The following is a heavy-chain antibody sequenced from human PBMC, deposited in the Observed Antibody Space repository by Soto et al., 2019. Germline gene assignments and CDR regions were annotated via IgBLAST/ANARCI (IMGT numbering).Heavy chain of an antibody. V-gene: IGHV1-69*12. Sequence: QVQLVQSGAEVKKPGSSVKVSCKASGGTFSSYAISWVRQAPGQGLEWMGGIIPIFGTANYAQKFQGRVTITADEDTSTAYMELSSLRSEDTAVYYCARSYPSYGLYGMDVWGQGTTVTVSS. D-gene: IGHD5-18*01. CDR1: GGTFSSYA. CDR2: IIPIFGTA. J-gene: IGHJ6*02. CDR3: ARSYPSYGLYGMDV.